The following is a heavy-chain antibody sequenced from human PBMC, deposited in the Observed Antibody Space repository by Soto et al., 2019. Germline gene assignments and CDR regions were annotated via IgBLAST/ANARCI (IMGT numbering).Heavy chain of an antibody. Sequence: GGSLILSCAASGFTFSGYAMSWVRQAPGKGLEWVSAISGSGGSTYYADSVKGRFTISRDNSKNTLYLQMNSLRAEDTAVYYCAKDLDYGDYGYYYYGMDVWGQGTTVTVSS. CDR3: AKDLDYGDYGYYYYGMDV. CDR1: GFTFSGYA. J-gene: IGHJ6*02. V-gene: IGHV3-23*01. CDR2: ISGSGGST. D-gene: IGHD4-17*01.